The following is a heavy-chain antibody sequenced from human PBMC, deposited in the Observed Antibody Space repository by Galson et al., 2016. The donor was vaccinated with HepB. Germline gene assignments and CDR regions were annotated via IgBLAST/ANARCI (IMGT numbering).Heavy chain of an antibody. J-gene: IGHJ4*02. CDR3: VRVLYYDILTGYYTGFDY. CDR2: ISSYTGDT. V-gene: IGHV1-18*01. CDR1: GYSFTNYG. D-gene: IGHD3-9*01. Sequence: SVKVSCKASGYSFTNYGITWVRQAPGQGLEWMGWISSYTGDTSFAQSLQGRVIMTTDTYTNTAYMELRSLRSDDTAVYYCVRVLYYDILTGYYTGFDYWGQGTLVTVSS.